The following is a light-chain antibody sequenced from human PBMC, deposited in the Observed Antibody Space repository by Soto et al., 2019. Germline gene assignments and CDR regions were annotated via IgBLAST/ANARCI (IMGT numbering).Light chain of an antibody. V-gene: IGKV3-15*01. Sequence: EILMTQSPATLSVSPGENATLSCRASRSVSGNLVWYQQKLGQPPRLLIYDASTRATGIPARFSGMGSGTQFTLTINSLQPEDFALYYCQQYAKWPPLTFGGGTKVDIK. CDR2: DAS. CDR3: QQYAKWPPLT. CDR1: RSVSGN. J-gene: IGKJ4*01.